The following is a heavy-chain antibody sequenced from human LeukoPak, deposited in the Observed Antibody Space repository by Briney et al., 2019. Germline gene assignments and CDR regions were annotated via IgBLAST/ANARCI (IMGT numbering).Heavy chain of an antibody. J-gene: IGHJ1*01. CDR3: ARDSGNRGFQY. Sequence: PSETLSLTCSVSGGSISSSGYYWSWIRQHPGRGLEWIGYIYYNGNTYYNPSLKSRVSISLDTSKNQLSLKLSSVTVADTAVYYCARDSGNRGFQYWGQGTLVTVPS. V-gene: IGHV4-31*03. D-gene: IGHD6-25*01. CDR2: IYYNGNT. CDR1: GGSISSSGYY.